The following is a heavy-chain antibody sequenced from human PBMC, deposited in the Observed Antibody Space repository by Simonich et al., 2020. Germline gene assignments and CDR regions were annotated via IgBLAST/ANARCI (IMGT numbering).Heavy chain of an antibody. CDR1: GFTFSSYE. Sequence: EVQLVESGGGLVQPGGSLRLSCAASGFTFSSYEMNWFRQAPGKGLEWVSYISSSGSTIYYADSVKVRFTIARENAKNSLYLQMNSLRAEVTAVYYCARDFRLQLVEIGTYYYYGMDVWGQGTTVTVSS. V-gene: IGHV3-48*03. J-gene: IGHJ6*02. CDR3: ARDFRLQLVEIGTYYYYGMDV. D-gene: IGHD6-6*01. CDR2: ISSSGSTI.